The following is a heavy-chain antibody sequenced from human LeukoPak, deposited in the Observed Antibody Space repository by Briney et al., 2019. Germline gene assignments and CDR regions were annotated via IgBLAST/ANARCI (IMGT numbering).Heavy chain of an antibody. CDR2: IGSSSYI. V-gene: IGHV3-21*01. J-gene: IGHJ4*02. D-gene: IGHD3-3*01. CDR1: GFTFSSYS. Sequence: GGSLRLSCAASGFTFSSYSMNWVRQAPGKGLEWVSSIGSSSYIYYADSVKGRFTISRDNAKNSLYLQMNSLRAEDTAVYYCARQTDTQFWSGDYWGQGTLVTVSS. CDR3: ARQTDTQFWSGDY.